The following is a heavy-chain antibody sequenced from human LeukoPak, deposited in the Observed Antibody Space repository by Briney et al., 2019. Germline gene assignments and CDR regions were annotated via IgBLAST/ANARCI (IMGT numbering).Heavy chain of an antibody. CDR1: GGSISSYY. J-gene: IGHJ4*02. Sequence: SETLSLTCTVSGGSISSYYWSWIRQPAGKGLEWIGRIYTSGSTNYNPSLKSRVTMSVDTSKNQFSLKLSSVTAADTAVYYCARVGYYYDRCGYPFVSWGRGTRAPVSS. CDR2: IYTSGST. D-gene: IGHD3-22*01. CDR3: ARVGYYYDRCGYPFVS. V-gene: IGHV4-4*07.